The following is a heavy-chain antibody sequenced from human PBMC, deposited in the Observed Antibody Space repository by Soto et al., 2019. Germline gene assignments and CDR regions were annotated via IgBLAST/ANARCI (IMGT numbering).Heavy chain of an antibody. J-gene: IGHJ6*02. V-gene: IGHV4-30-4*01. CDR2: IYKSATT. CDR3: ASSSLYGMDV. Sequence: PSETLSLTCSVSGDSTSNLDYFWAWIRQPPGQALEYIGYIYKSATTYYNPSFESRVAISVDTSKSQFSLNVTSVTAADPAVYFCASSSLYGMDVWGQGTTVTVSS. CDR1: GDSTSNLDYF.